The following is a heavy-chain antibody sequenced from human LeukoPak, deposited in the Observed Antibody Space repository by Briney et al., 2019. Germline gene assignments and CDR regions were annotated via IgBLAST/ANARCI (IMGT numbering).Heavy chain of an antibody. CDR2: ISSSSSYI. J-gene: IGHJ4*02. CDR1: GFTFSSYS. CDR3: ARDAVGGCSSTSCYPN. Sequence: GGSLRLSCAASGFTFSSYSMNWVRQAPGKGLEGVSSISSSSSYIYYADSVKGRFTISRDNAKNSLYLQMNRLRAEDTAVYYCARDAVGGCSSTSCYPNWGQGTLVTVSS. D-gene: IGHD2-2*01. V-gene: IGHV3-21*01.